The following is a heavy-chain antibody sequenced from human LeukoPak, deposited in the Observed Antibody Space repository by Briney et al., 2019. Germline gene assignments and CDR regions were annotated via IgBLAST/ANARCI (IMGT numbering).Heavy chain of an antibody. J-gene: IGHJ4*02. D-gene: IGHD3-10*01. CDR3: ARAFLAGAGFGY. CDR2: INPHSGKT. V-gene: IGHV1-8*01. Sequence: ASVKVSCKTSGYPFRNYDINWVRQATGQGLEWMGWINPHSGKTGYAQKFQGRVTMTTDTSANTAYMDLSSLRSEDTAVYYCARAFLAGAGFGYWGQGTLVTVSS. CDR1: GYPFRNYD.